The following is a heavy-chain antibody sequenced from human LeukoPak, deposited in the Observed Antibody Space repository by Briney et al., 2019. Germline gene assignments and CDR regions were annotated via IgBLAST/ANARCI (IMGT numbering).Heavy chain of an antibody. CDR2: IYYSGST. Sequence: SETLSLTCTVSGGSISSHYWSWIRQPPGKGLEWIGYIYYSGSTNYNPSLKNRVTISVDTSKNQFSLKLSSVTAADTAVYYCARAGRHCSSTSCYPTLDYWGQGTLVTVSS. D-gene: IGHD2-2*01. J-gene: IGHJ4*02. CDR3: ARAGRHCSSTSCYPTLDY. CDR1: GGSISSHY. V-gene: IGHV4-59*11.